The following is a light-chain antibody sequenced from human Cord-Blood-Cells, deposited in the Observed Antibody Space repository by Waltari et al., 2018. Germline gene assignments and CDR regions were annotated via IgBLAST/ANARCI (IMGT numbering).Light chain of an antibody. Sequence: DIVMTKTPIFSTVTLGQPASISCRSIQRLVHSDGKTYLSWLQQRPGQPPRVLIYKSSNRFSGGPDRFSGSGAGTDFTLKIRRVEAEDFGVYYCMQATQFPRTCGQGPKVGIK. CDR1: QRLVHSDGKTY. CDR2: KSS. V-gene: IGKV2-24*01. CDR3: MQATQFPRT. J-gene: IGKJ1*01.